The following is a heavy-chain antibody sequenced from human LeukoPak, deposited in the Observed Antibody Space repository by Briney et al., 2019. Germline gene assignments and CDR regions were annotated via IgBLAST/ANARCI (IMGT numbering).Heavy chain of an antibody. CDR3: ARDRSSGGGAFDI. CDR2: IYYSGST. J-gene: IGHJ3*02. CDR1: GGSISSYY. D-gene: IGHD6-19*01. V-gene: IGHV4-59*01. Sequence: SETLSLTCTVSGGSISSYYWSWIRQPPGKGLEWIGYIYYSGSTNYNPSLKSRVTISVDTSKNQFSLKLCSVTAADTAVYYCARDRSSGGGAFDIWGQGTMVTVSS.